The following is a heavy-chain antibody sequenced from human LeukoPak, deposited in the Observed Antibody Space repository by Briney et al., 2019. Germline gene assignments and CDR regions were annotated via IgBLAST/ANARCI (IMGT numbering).Heavy chain of an antibody. D-gene: IGHD6-13*01. CDR1: GYTFTSYA. Sequence: ASVKVSCKASGYTFTSYAMNWVRQAPGQGLEWMGWINTNTGNPTYAQGFTGRFVFSLDTSVSTAYLQISSLKAEDTAVYYCARAGEPGIAAAGSYWYFDLWGRGTQVTVSS. CDR3: ARAGEPGIAAAGSYWYFDL. V-gene: IGHV7-4-1*02. J-gene: IGHJ2*01. CDR2: INTNTGNP.